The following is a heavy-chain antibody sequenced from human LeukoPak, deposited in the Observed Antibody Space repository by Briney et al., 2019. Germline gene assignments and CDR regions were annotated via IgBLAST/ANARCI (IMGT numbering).Heavy chain of an antibody. Sequence: GRSLRLSCAAFGFTFSSYAMHWVRQAPGKGLEWVAVISYDGSNKYYADSVKGRFTISRDNSKNTLYLQMNSLRAEDTAVYYCASHQVAGSVYWGQGTLVTVSS. CDR2: ISYDGSNK. J-gene: IGHJ4*02. D-gene: IGHD6-19*01. V-gene: IGHV3-30-3*01. CDR1: GFTFSSYA. CDR3: ASHQVAGSVY.